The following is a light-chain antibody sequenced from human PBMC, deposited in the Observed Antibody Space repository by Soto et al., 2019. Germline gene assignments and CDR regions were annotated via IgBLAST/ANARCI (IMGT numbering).Light chain of an antibody. CDR1: QSLLHSNGYNY. CDR2: LGS. Sequence: DLVMTQSPLSLPVTPGEPASISCRSSQSLLHSNGYNYLDWYLQKPGQSPQLLIYLGSNRASGVPDRLSGSGSGTDFTLKISRVEAEDVGVYYCMPPEVGPGTKVDIK. CDR3: MPPE. J-gene: IGKJ3*01. V-gene: IGKV2-28*01.